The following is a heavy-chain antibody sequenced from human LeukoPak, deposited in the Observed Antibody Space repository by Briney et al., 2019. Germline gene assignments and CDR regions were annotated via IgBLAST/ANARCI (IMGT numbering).Heavy chain of an antibody. CDR2: ISGDGGST. D-gene: IGHD6-6*01. V-gene: IGHV3-43*02. J-gene: IGHJ4*02. Sequence: GGSLRLSCAASGFTFDDYAMHWVRQAPGKGLEWVSLISGDGGSTYYADSVKGRFTISRDNSKNSLYLQMNSLRTEDTALYYCAKVRGYSSSPPDFDYWGQGTLVTVSS. CDR1: GFTFDDYA. CDR3: AKVRGYSSSPPDFDY.